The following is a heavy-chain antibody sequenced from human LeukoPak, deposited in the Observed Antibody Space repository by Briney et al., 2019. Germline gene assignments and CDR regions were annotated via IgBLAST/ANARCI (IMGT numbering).Heavy chain of an antibody. CDR1: GYTSTSYY. V-gene: IGHV1-46*01. CDR2: INPSGGST. J-gene: IGHJ6*02. CDR3: ARQSVTTVVTGGMDV. Sequence: ASVKVSCKASGYTSTSYYMHWVRQAPGQGLEWMGIINPSGGSTSYAQKFQGRVTMTRDTSTSTVYMELSSLRSEDTAVYYCARQSVTTVVTGGMDVWGQGTTVTVSS. D-gene: IGHD4-17*01.